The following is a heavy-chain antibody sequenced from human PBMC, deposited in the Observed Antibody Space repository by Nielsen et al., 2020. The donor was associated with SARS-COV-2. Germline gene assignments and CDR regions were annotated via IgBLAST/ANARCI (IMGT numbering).Heavy chain of an antibody. V-gene: IGHV3-11*03. CDR2: ISGTSSDT. CDR1: GFSFSISY. Sequence: GGSLRLSCAASGFSFSISYMNWIRQAPGGRPEWISYISGTSSDTNYADSVKGRFTISRDNAHNSLFLQMISLRVEDTAVYYCVTGARLADNWGQGTLVTVS. CDR3: VTGARLADN. D-gene: IGHD6-6*01. J-gene: IGHJ4*02.